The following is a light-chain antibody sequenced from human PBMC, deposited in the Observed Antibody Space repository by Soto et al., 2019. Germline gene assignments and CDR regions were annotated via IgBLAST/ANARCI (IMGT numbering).Light chain of an antibody. CDR1: QSVTDRY. V-gene: IGKV3-20*01. CDR2: AAS. Sequence: EIVLTQSPGALSLSPGERATLFCRASQSVTDRYLAWYQRKPGQAPRLLIYAASSRATGIPDRFSGSGSGTDFTLTISRLEPEDFAVYYCQQYAGSSTFGQGTKVDIK. CDR3: QQYAGSST. J-gene: IGKJ1*01.